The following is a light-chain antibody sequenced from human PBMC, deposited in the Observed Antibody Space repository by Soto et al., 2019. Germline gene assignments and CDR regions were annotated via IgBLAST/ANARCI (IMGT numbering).Light chain of an antibody. V-gene: IGKV3D-20*01. CDR2: DTS. CDR1: QGIGDT. J-gene: IGKJ1*01. CDR3: QQYGSSSWT. Sequence: DIVLRQCPPTMYLSPGQLAPLSCGASQGIGDTLAWYQHKPGQTPSLLIYDTSTRATGVPTRFSGSRSGAEFTLTISRLEPEDFAVYYCQQYGSSSWTFGQGTKVDI.